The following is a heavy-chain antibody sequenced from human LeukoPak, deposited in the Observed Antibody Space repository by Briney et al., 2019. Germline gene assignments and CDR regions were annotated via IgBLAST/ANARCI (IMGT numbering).Heavy chain of an antibody. J-gene: IGHJ3*02. CDR2: IYTSGST. CDR3: ARTPHSYGGGNAFDI. D-gene: IGHD5-18*01. Sequence: SSETLSLTCTVSGGSISSYYWSWIRQPAGKGLEWIGRIYTSGSTNYNPSLKSRVTMSVDTSKTQFSLKLSSVTAADPAVYYCARTPHSYGGGNAFDIWGQGTMVTVSS. V-gene: IGHV4-4*07. CDR1: GGSISSYY.